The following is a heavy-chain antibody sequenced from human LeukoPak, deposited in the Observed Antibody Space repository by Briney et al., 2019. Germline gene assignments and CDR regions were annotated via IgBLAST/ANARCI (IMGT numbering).Heavy chain of an antibody. CDR1: GFTVSSNY. J-gene: IGHJ4*02. Sequence: PGGSLRLSCAASGFTVSSNYMSWVRQAPGKGLEWVSVIYSGGSTYYADSVKGRFTISRDNSKNTLYLQMNSLRAEDTAVYYCARDSSEITGVRDYWGQGTLVTVSS. CDR2: IYSGGST. V-gene: IGHV3-66*01. D-gene: IGHD4-23*01. CDR3: ARDSSEITGVRDY.